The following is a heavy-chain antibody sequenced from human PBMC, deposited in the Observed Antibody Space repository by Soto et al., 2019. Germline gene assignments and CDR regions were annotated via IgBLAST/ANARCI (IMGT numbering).Heavy chain of an antibody. Sequence: QVQLVQSGAEVKKPGSSVKVSCKASGGAFNGHSFSWMRQAPGQGLEWMGSIIPMFNTSTYAQRFQGRVTITADESTTTAYMDLSSLTSEDTAVYYCTSDDTVLVGADSAFDIWGQGTMVTVSS. CDR3: TSDDTVLVGADSAFDI. J-gene: IGHJ3*02. D-gene: IGHD4-17*01. CDR2: IIPMFNTS. V-gene: IGHV1-69*01. CDR1: GGAFNGHS.